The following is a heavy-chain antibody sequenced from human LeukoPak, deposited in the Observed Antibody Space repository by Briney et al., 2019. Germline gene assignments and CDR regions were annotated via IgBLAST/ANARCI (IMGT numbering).Heavy chain of an antibody. CDR2: ISSSGSTI. Sequence: GGSLRLSCAASGFTFSDYSLTWIRRAPGKGLEWVSYISSSGSTIYYADSVKGRFTISRDNAKNSLYLQMNSLRAEDTAVYYCARGKYSSGWYGDYWGQGTLVTVSS. V-gene: IGHV3-11*04. D-gene: IGHD6-19*01. CDR1: GFTFSDYS. CDR3: ARGKYSSGWYGDY. J-gene: IGHJ4*02.